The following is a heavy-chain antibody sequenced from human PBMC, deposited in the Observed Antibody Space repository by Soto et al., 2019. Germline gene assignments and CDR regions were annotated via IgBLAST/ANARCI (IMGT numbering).Heavy chain of an antibody. V-gene: IGHV4-34*01. CDR2: IYHSGST. CDR3: ARVAGYSSSYNWFDP. D-gene: IGHD6-13*01. Sequence: SETLSLTCAVYGGSFGGYYGSWIRQPPGKGLEWIGEIYHSGSTNYNPSLKSRVTISVDKSKNQFSLKLSSVTAADTAVYYCARVAGYSSSYNWFDPWGQGTLVTVSS. CDR1: GGSFGGYY. J-gene: IGHJ5*02.